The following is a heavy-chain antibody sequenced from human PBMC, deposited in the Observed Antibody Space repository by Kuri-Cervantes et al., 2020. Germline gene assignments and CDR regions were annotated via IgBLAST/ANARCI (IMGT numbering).Heavy chain of an antibody. CDR1: GYTFTSYD. J-gene: IGHJ6*02. CDR2: MNPNSGNT. V-gene: IGHV1-8*01. D-gene: IGHD3-10*01. Sequence: SLKVSCKASGYTFTSYDINWVRQATGQGLEWMGWMNPNSGNTGYAQKFQGRVTMTRNTYISTAYMELSSLRSEDTAVSYWARGIRVKLMDVWGQGTTVTVSS. CDR3: ARGIRVKLMDV.